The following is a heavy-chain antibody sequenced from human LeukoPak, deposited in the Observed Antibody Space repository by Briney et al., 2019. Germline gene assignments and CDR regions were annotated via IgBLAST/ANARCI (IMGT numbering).Heavy chain of an antibody. CDR2: ISSSSSTI. V-gene: IGHV3-48*01. Sequence: SGGSLRLSCAASGFTFSSYSMNWVRQAPGKGLEWVSYISSSSSTIYYADSVKGRFTISRDNAKNSLYLQMNSLRAEDTAVYYCARQSFQGIVVVPAASDCWGQGTLVTVSS. J-gene: IGHJ4*02. CDR1: GFTFSSYS. D-gene: IGHD2-2*01. CDR3: ARQSFQGIVVVPAASDC.